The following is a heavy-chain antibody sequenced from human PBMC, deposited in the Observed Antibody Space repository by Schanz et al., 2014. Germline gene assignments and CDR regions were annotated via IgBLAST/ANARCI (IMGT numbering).Heavy chain of an antibody. Sequence: EAQLVESGGGLVQPGGSLKLSCAASGFFFSGSAMHWVRQASGRGLEWVANIKQDESERSYVDSVKGRFTISRDNAKNSLYLQMNSLRAEDTAVYYCARDKGGYYPFDYWGQGTLVTVSS. V-gene: IGHV3-7*01. CDR3: ARDKGGYYPFDY. CDR2: IKQDESER. J-gene: IGHJ4*02. D-gene: IGHD3-3*01. CDR1: GFFFSGSA.